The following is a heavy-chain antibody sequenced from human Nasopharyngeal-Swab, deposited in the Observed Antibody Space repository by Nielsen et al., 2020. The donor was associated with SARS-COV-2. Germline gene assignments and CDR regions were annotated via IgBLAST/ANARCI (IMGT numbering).Heavy chain of an antibody. J-gene: IGHJ2*01. CDR1: GGSISSSSYY. CDR3: ARAANSGDWYFDL. Sequence: SETLSLTCTVSGGSISSSSYYWGWIHQPPGKGLEWIGSIYYSGSTYYNPSLKSRVTISVDTSKNQFSLKLSSVTAADTAVYYCARAANSGDWYFDLWGRGTLVTVSS. D-gene: IGHD6-25*01. CDR2: IYYSGST. V-gene: IGHV4-39*01.